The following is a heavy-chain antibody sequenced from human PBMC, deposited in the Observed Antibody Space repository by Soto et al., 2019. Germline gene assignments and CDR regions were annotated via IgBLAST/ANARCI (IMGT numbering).Heavy chain of an antibody. CDR1: GFTFSSYG. D-gene: IGHD3-3*01. CDR2: ISYDGSNK. V-gene: IGHV3-30*18. Sequence: QVQLVESGGGVVQPGRSLRLSCAASGFTFSSYGMHWVRQAPGKGLEWVAVISYDGSNKYYADSVKGRFTISRDNSKNTLYLQMKSLRAEDTAVYYCAKAVVEEWLSPYYYYGMDVWGQGTTVTVSS. J-gene: IGHJ6*02. CDR3: AKAVVEEWLSPYYYYGMDV.